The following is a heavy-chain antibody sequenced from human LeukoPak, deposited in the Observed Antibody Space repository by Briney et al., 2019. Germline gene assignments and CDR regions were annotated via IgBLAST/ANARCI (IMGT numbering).Heavy chain of an antibody. V-gene: IGHV4-34*01. CDR1: GGSFSGYY. CDR3: ARGRSGSYRNYYYYYYYMDV. J-gene: IGHJ6*03. CDR2: INHSGST. D-gene: IGHD1-26*01. Sequence: KASETLSLTCAVYGGSFSGYYWSWIRQPPGKGLEWIGEINHSGSTNYNPSLKSRVTISVDTSKNQFSLKLSSVTAADTAVYYCARGRSGSYRNYYYYYYYMDVWGKGTTVTVSS.